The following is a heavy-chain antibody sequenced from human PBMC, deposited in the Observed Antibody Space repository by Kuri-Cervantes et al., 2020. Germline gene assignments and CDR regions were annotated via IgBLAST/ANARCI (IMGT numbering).Heavy chain of an antibody. D-gene: IGHD1-1*01. V-gene: IGHV3-11*04. Sequence: GESLKISCAASGFTFSNAWMSWVRQAPGKGLEWVSYISSSGSTIYYADSVKGRFTISRDNAKNSLYLQMNSLRAEDTAVYYCASLPTRGRVDAFDIWGQGTMVTVSS. CDR1: GFTFSNAW. J-gene: IGHJ3*02. CDR3: ASLPTRGRVDAFDI. CDR2: ISSSGSTI.